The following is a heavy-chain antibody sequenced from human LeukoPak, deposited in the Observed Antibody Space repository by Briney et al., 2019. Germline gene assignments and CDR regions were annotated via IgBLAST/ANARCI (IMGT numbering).Heavy chain of an antibody. V-gene: IGHV1-18*01. CDR1: GYTFTSYG. D-gene: IGHD1-26*01. CDR3: ARAGSRAQPPVGAPPR. CDR2: ISAYNGNT. J-gene: IGHJ4*02. Sequence: ASVKVSCKASGYTFTSYGISWVRQAPGQGLEWMGWISAYNGNTNYAQKLQGRVTMTTDTSTSTAYMELRSLRSDDTAVYYCARAGSRAQPPVGAPPRWGQGTLVTVSS.